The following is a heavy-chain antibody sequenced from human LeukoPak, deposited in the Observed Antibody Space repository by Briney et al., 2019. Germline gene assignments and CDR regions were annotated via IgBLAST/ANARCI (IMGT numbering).Heavy chain of an antibody. CDR1: GFTFDDYA. CDR3: ARGIPAVDY. V-gene: IGHV3-21*01. CDR2: ISSSSTYI. J-gene: IGHJ4*02. Sequence: GGSLRLSCAASGFTFDDYAMHWVRQAPGKGLEWVSSISSSSTYIYYADSVKGRFTISRDKAKNSLSLQMNSLRAEDTAIYYCARGIPAVDYWGQGTLVTVSS. D-gene: IGHD6-25*01.